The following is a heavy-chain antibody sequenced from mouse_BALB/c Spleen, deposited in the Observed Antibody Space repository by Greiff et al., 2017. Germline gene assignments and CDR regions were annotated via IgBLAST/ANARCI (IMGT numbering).Heavy chain of an antibody. V-gene: IGHV5-6-3*01. CDR2: INSNGGST. CDR1: GFTFSSYG. D-gene: IGHD2-3*01. J-gene: IGHJ4*01. Sequence: EVQGVESGGGLVQPGGSLKHSCAASGFTFSSYGMSWVRQTPDKRLELVATINSNGGSTYYPDSVKGRFTISRDNAKNTLYLQMSSLKSEDTAMYYCARNDGYYAMDYWGQGTSVTVSS. CDR3: ARNDGYYAMDY.